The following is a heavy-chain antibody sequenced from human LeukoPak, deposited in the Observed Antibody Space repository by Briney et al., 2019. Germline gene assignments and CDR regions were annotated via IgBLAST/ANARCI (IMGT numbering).Heavy chain of an antibody. J-gene: IGHJ5*02. CDR2: IISIFGTA. Sequence: SVKVSCKASGGTFSSYAISWVRQAPGQGLEWMGGIISIFGTANYAQKFQGRVTITADESTSTAYMEQSSLRSEDTAVYYCARAVRDIVVVPAAPDEINWFDPWGQGTLVTVSS. D-gene: IGHD2-2*01. CDR1: GGTFSSYA. V-gene: IGHV1-69*01. CDR3: ARAVRDIVVVPAAPDEINWFDP.